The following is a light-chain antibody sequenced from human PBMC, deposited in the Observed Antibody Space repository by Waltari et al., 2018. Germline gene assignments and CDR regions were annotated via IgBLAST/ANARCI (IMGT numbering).Light chain of an antibody. Sequence: SYDLTQAPSVSVASGQTARITCGADNIGTKHVNWYQQKPPQTPVLVIYASSNRPSGIPERFSGSNSGNIATLTISRVEAGDEADYYCQVWDSSNKYVLFGGGTRLTVL. J-gene: IGLJ2*01. CDR2: ASS. CDR3: QVWDSSNKYVL. CDR1: NIGTKH. V-gene: IGLV3-21*02.